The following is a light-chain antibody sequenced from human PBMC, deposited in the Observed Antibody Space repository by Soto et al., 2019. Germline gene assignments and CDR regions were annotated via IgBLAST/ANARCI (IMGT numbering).Light chain of an antibody. V-gene: IGKV3-11*01. CDR1: QSVRSN. CDR3: QQRSNWPWT. Sequence: EIVLTQSPGSLSLPPGERATLSCRASQSVRSNLAWYQQKPGQAPRLLIYGASTRATGIPARFSGSGSGTDFTLTISSLEPEDFAVYYCQQRSNWPWTFGQGTKVDIK. CDR2: GAS. J-gene: IGKJ1*01.